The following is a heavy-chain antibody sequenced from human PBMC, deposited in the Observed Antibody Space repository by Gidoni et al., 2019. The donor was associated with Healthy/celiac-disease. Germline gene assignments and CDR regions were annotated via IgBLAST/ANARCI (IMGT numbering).Heavy chain of an antibody. CDR2: IKHSGST. V-gene: IGHV4-34*01. Sequence: QAQLQQWGTGLRKPSETLSLTCPVHGGSFSGYYWRRIPQPPGKGLEWIGEIKHSGSTNYHPSLKSRVTISVDTSKNQFSLKLSSVTAADTAVYYCARGGGVVPTFDYWGQGTLVTVSS. CDR3: ARGGGVVPTFDY. D-gene: IGHD2-15*01. J-gene: IGHJ4*02. CDR1: GGSFSGYY.